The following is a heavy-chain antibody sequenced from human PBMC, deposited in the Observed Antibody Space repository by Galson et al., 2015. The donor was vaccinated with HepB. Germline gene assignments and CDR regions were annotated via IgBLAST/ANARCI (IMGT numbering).Heavy chain of an antibody. D-gene: IGHD6-19*01. Sequence: SLRLSCAASGFTFSSYWMHWVRQAPGKGLVWVSRINSDGSSTSYADSVKGRFTISRDNAKNTLYLQMNSLRAEVTAVYYCAREDPVPLGIAVAGTSYFQHWGQGTQVTVSS. CDR1: GFTFSSYW. CDR3: AREDPVPLGIAVAGTSYFQH. CDR2: INSDGSST. J-gene: IGHJ1*01. V-gene: IGHV3-74*01.